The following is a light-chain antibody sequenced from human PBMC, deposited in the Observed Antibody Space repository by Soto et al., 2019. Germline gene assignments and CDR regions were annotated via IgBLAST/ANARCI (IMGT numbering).Light chain of an antibody. J-gene: IGKJ4*01. V-gene: IGKV3-11*01. CDR3: QHRSNWPT. Sequence: EIVLTQSPATLSLSPGERATLSCRASQGVSSNIAWYQQKAGQAPRLLIYDAFHRATGIPARFSGSGFGTHFTLIISSLEPEDFAVYYCQHRSNWPTFGGGTKVEFK. CDR2: DAF. CDR1: QGVSSN.